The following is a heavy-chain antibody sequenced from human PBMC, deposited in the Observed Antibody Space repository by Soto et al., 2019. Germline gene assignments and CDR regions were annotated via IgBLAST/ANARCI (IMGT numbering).Heavy chain of an antibody. D-gene: IGHD2-15*01. J-gene: IGHJ6*04. CDR2: IYHGGST. V-gene: IGHV4-4*02. Sequence: QVQLQESGPGLVKPSGTLSLTCAVSSGSISSTNWWSWVRQPPGKGLEWIGEIYHGGSTNYNPSXXXXXXXXXXXXXXXXXXXXXXXXXXXTAVYYCARGSRYCSGGTCYRDLDVWGKGTTVTVSS. CDR3: ARGSRYCSGGTCYRDLDV. CDR1: SGSISSTNW.